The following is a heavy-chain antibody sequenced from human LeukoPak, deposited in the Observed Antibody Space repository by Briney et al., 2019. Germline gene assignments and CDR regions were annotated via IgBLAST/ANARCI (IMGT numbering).Heavy chain of an antibody. CDR3: ARETGFADAFDF. Sequence: GGSLRLSCAASGFKFSVYSMNWVRQAPGSGLQWVSRITGTGSQLDDVDYADSVRGRFTISRDNGKDSLFLEMRGPRVEDTGIYFCARETGFADAFDFWGRGTLVTVSS. CDR2: ITGTGSQLDDV. J-gene: IGHJ3*01. V-gene: IGHV3-21*03. CDR1: GFKFSVYS.